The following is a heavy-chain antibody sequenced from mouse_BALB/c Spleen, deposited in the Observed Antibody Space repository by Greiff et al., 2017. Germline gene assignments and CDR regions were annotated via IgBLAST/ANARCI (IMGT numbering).Heavy chain of an antibody. D-gene: IGHD2-10*02. CDR2: ISYDGSN. J-gene: IGHJ2*01. CDR3: AKYGNEDY. V-gene: IGHV3-6*02. CDR1: GYSITSGYY. Sequence: ESGPGLVKPSQSLSLTCSVTGYSITSGYYWNWIRQFPGNKLEWMGYISYDGSNNYNPSLKNRISITRDTSKNQFFLKLNSVTTEDTATYYCAKYGNEDYWGQGTTLTVSS.